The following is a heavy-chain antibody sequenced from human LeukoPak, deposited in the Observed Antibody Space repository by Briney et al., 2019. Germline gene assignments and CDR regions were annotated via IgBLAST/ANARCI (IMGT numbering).Heavy chain of an antibody. CDR1: GFTFSSYA. V-gene: IGHV3-23*01. CDR3: AKDSAPSGSLGEDAFDI. D-gene: IGHD1-26*01. Sequence: GGSLRLSCAASGFTFSSYAMSWVRQAPGKGLEWVSAISGSGGSTYYADSVKGRFTISRDNSKNTLYLQMNSLRAEDTAVCYCAKDSAPSGSLGEDAFDIWGQGTMVTVSS. CDR2: ISGSGGST. J-gene: IGHJ3*02.